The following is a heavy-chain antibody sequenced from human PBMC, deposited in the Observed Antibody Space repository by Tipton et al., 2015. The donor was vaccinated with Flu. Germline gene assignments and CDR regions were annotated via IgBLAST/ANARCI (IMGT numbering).Heavy chain of an antibody. CDR2: IYYSGST. J-gene: IGHJ5*02. V-gene: IGHV4-39*07. CDR1: GASISSGNYF. CDR3: ARDPGSRMFDP. Sequence: TLSLTCTVSGASISSGNYFWSWIRQPAGKGLEWIGSIYYSGSTYYNPSLKSRVTISVDTSKNQFSLKLTSVTAADTAVYYCARDPGSRMFDPWGQGTLVTVSS. D-gene: IGHD6-13*01.